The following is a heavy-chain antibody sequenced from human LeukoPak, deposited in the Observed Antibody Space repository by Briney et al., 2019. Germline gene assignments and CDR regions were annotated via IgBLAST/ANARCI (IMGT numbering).Heavy chain of an antibody. CDR1: GYTFTSYG. CDR3: ARAYYYDSSGYYPTHYYYYYMDV. V-gene: IGHV1-18*01. Sequence: ASVKVSCKASGYTFTSYGSSWVRQAPGQGLEWMGWISAYNGNTNYAQKLQGRVTMTTDTSTSTAYMELRSLRSDDTAVYYCARAYYYDSSGYYPTHYYYYYMDVWGKGTTVTVSS. CDR2: ISAYNGNT. D-gene: IGHD3-22*01. J-gene: IGHJ6*03.